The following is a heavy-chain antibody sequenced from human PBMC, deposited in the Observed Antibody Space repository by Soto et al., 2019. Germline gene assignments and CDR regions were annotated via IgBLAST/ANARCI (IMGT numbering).Heavy chain of an antibody. J-gene: IGHJ4*02. V-gene: IGHV4-59*08. Sequence: SETLSLTCTVSGGSISSYYWSWIRQPPGKGLEWIGYIYYSGSTNYNPSLKSRVTISVDTSKNQFSLKLSSVTAADTAVYYCARLTSNIVLDYWGQVTLVTVSS. CDR3: ARLTSNIVLDY. CDR2: IYYSGST. D-gene: IGHD3-16*02. CDR1: GGSISSYY.